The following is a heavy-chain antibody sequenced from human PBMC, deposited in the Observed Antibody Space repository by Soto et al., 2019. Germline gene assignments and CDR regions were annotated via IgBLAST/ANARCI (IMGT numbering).Heavy chain of an antibody. CDR2: IYYRGST. Sequence: QVQLQESGPGLVKPSDTLSLTCNVSGSCISGYYWSWIRQSPGKGLEYIGYIYYRGSTNYNSSLKSRVTWSVDTSRSLFSLKVNSVTAVDTAVYYCARQQTLPFYYAVDVWGECTTVTVSS. CDR1: GSCISGYY. V-gene: IGHV4-59*07. D-gene: IGHD6-13*01. CDR3: ARQQTLPFYYAVDV. J-gene: IGHJ6*04.